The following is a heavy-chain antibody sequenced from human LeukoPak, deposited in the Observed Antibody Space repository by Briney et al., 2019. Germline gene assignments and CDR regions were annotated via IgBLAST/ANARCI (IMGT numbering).Heavy chain of an antibody. V-gene: IGHV1-69*13. D-gene: IGHD2-2*01. CDR2: IIPIFGTA. CDR1: GGTFSSYA. CDR3: ARAGRCSSTSCYEGPDYYYYGMDV. Sequence: SVKVSCKASGGTFSSYAISWVRQAPGQGLEWVGGIIPIFGTANYAQKFQGRVTITADESTSTAYMELSSLRSEDTAVYYCARAGRCSSTSCYEGPDYYYYGMDVWGQGTTVTVSS. J-gene: IGHJ6*02.